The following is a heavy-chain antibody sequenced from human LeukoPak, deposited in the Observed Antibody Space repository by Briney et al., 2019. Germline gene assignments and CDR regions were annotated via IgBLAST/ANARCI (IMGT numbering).Heavy chain of an antibody. CDR3: ARGRTGFWSGSRYFDL. J-gene: IGHJ2*01. Sequence: PSETLSLTCAVYGGSFSGYYWSWIRQPPGKGLEWIGEINHSGSTNYNPSLKSRVTISVDTSKNQFSLKLSSVTAADTAVYYCARGRTGFWSGSRYFDLWGRGTLVTVSS. D-gene: IGHD3-3*01. V-gene: IGHV4-34*01. CDR2: INHSGST. CDR1: GGSFSGYY.